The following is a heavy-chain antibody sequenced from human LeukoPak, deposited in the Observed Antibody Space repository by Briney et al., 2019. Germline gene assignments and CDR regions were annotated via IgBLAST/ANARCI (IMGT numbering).Heavy chain of an antibody. CDR1: GYTLTELS. J-gene: IGHJ4*02. CDR3: AADPAYYGSGSYYY. V-gene: IGHV1-24*01. D-gene: IGHD3-10*01. CDR2: FDPEDGET. Sequence: ASVKVSCKVSGYTLTELSMHWVRQAPGKGLEWMGGFDPEDGETIYAQKFQGRVTMTEDTSTDTAYMELSSLRSEDTAVYYCAADPAYYGSGSYYYWGQGTLVTVSP.